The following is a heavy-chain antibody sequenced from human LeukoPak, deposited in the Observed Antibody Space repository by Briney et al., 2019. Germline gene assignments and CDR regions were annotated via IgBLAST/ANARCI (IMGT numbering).Heavy chain of an antibody. CDR3: AKRMTTVVTGYYYMDV. D-gene: IGHD4-23*01. CDR2: ISGSGGGT. J-gene: IGHJ6*03. V-gene: IGHV3-23*01. CDR1: GFTFSSYA. Sequence: GGSLRLSCAASGFTFSSYAMSWVRQAPGKGLEWVSAISGSGGGTYYADSVKGRFTISRDNSKNTLYLQMNSLRAEDTAVYYCAKRMTTVVTGYYYMDVWGKGTTVTVSS.